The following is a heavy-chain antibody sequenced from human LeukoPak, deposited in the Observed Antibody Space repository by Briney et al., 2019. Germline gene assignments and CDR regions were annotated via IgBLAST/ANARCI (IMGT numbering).Heavy chain of an antibody. Sequence: GGSLRLSCAASGFTFSSYAMSWVRQAPGKGLEWVAVISYNGSNKYYADSVKGRFTISRDNSKNTLYLQMNSLRAEDTAVYYCARDTAAVANVRLYYFDNWGQGILVTVSS. CDR3: ARDTAAVANVRLYYFDN. CDR2: ISYNGSNK. CDR1: GFTFSSYA. J-gene: IGHJ4*01. D-gene: IGHD4-23*01. V-gene: IGHV3-30*03.